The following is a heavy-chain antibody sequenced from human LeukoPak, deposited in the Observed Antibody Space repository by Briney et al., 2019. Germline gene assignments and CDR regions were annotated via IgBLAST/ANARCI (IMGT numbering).Heavy chain of an antibody. V-gene: IGHV3-15*01. D-gene: IGHD2-15*01. CDR1: GFTFSSAW. CDR3: ATGGAGRLDRGSPPYYFDY. CDR2: IKGKTDGGTT. Sequence: PGGSLRLSCAASGFTFSSAWMSWVRQAPGKGLEWVGRIKGKTDGGTTDYAAPVKGRFTISRDDSKNTLYLQMNSLKTEDTAVYYCATGGAGRLDRGSPPYYFDYWGQGTLVTVSS. J-gene: IGHJ4*02.